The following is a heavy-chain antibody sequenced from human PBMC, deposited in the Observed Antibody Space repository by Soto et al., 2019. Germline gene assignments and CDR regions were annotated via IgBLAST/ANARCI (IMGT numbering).Heavy chain of an antibody. Sequence: GGALRLSCAASGFTFSSYGMHWVRQATGKGLEGVAVISYDGSNKYYADSVKGRFTISRDNSKNTLYLQMNSLRAEDTAVFYCAKGKVDYDFWSGYLDYWGQGTLVTVSS. D-gene: IGHD3-3*01. CDR1: GFTFSSYG. CDR3: AKGKVDYDFWSGYLDY. J-gene: IGHJ4*02. V-gene: IGHV3-30*18. CDR2: ISYDGSNK.